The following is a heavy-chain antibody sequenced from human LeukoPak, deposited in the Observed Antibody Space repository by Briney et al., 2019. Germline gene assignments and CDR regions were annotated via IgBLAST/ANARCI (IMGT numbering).Heavy chain of an antibody. CDR2: ISSSSYI. CDR3: ASMVRGVIIGDFDS. CDR1: GFTFSTYS. D-gene: IGHD3-10*01. J-gene: IGHJ4*02. Sequence: GGSLRLSCAASGFTFSTYSMNWVRQAPGKGLEWVSSISSSSYIYYADSVKGRFTISRDNAKNSLYLQMNSLRAEDTAMYYCASMVRGVIIGDFDSWGQGTLVTVSS. V-gene: IGHV3-21*01.